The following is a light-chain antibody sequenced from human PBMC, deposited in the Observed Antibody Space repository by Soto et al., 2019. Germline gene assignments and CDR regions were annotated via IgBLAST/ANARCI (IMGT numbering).Light chain of an antibody. V-gene: IGKV3-20*01. CDR1: QSVSSNS. Sequence: EIVLTQSPGTLSLSPGERATLSCRASQSVSSNSLAWYQQKRGQTPSLLIYGASSRATGIPDRFSGSGSGTDFTLTISRLEPEDFAVYYCQQSGSSPPTFGQGTKVDIK. J-gene: IGKJ1*01. CDR3: QQSGSSPPT. CDR2: GAS.